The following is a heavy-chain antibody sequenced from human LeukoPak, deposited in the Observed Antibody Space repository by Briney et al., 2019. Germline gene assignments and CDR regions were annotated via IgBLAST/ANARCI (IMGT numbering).Heavy chain of an antibody. Sequence: GGSLRLSCAASGFTLDDYAMHWVRHAPGKGLEWVTGITWNSGSIGYADSVKGRFTISRDNAKNSLYLQMNSLTAEDMALYHCEKDSHSSSSYMDVWGKGTTVTVSS. D-gene: IGHD6-6*01. CDR1: GFTLDDYA. CDR2: ITWNSGSI. V-gene: IGHV3-9*03. J-gene: IGHJ6*03. CDR3: EKDSHSSSSYMDV.